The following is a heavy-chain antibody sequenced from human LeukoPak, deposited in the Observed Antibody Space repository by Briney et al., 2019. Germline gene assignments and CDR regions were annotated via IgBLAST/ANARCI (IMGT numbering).Heavy chain of an antibody. CDR1: GGTFSSYA. V-gene: IGHV5-51*01. CDR2: IYPGDSDT. J-gene: IGHJ4*02. CDR3: ALDSSGYYFFDY. Sequence: GASVTVSCKASGGTFSSYAISWVRQMPGKGLEWMGIIYPGDSDTRYSPSFQGQVTISADKSISTASLQWSSLKASDTAMYYCALDSSGYYFFDYWGQGTLVTVSS. D-gene: IGHD3-22*01.